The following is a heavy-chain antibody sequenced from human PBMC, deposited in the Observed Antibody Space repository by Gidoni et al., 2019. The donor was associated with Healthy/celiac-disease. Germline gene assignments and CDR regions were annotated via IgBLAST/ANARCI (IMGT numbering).Heavy chain of an antibody. V-gene: IGHV1-2*02. Sequence: QVQLVQSGAEVKKPGASVKVSCKASGYNFTGYYMHWVRQAPGQGLEWMGWINPNSGGTNYAQKFQGRVTMTRDTSISTAYMELSRLRSDDTAVYYCARDSIPGYSSGGMGYWGQGTLVTVSS. CDR1: GYNFTGYY. CDR3: ARDSIPGYSSGGMGY. CDR2: INPNSGGT. D-gene: IGHD6-19*01. J-gene: IGHJ4*02.